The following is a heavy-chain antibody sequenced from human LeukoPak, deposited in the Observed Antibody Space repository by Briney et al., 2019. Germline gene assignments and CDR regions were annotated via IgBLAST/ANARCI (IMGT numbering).Heavy chain of an antibody. V-gene: IGHV4-61*01. Sequence: SETLSLTCTVSGGSVSSGSYYWSWIRQPPGKGLEWIGYIYYSGSTNYNPSLKSRVTISVDTSKNQFSLKLSSVTAADTAVYYCARAAPSGGPPLVFDYWGQGTLVTVSS. CDR2: IYYSGST. CDR1: GGSVSSGSYY. CDR3: ARAAPSGGPPLVFDY. J-gene: IGHJ4*02. D-gene: IGHD2-15*01.